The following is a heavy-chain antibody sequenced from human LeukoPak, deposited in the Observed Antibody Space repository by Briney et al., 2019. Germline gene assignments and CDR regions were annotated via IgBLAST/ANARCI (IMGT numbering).Heavy chain of an antibody. CDR2: ISYDGSNK. D-gene: IGHD3-16*01. CDR1: GFTFSSYG. Sequence: QPGRSLRLSCAASGFTFSSYGMHWVRQAPGKGLEWVAVISYDGSNKYYADSVKGRFTISRDNSKNTLYLQMNSLRAEDTAVYYCARDPVGGSYLDYWGQGTLVTVSS. CDR3: ARDPVGGSYLDY. V-gene: IGHV3-30*03. J-gene: IGHJ4*02.